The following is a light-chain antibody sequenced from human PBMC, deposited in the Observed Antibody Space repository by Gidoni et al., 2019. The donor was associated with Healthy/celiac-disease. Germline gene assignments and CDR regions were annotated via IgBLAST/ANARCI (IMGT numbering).Light chain of an antibody. J-gene: IGKJ4*01. V-gene: IGKV3-11*01. CDR2: DAS. CDR3: QQRSNWPGT. CDR1: QSVRSY. Sequence: EIVLTQSPATLSLYPGERATLSCRASQSVRSYLAWYQQKPGQAPRLLIYDASNRATGIPARFSGSGSGPDFTLTISSLEPEDFAVYYCQQRSNWPGTFGGGTKVEIK.